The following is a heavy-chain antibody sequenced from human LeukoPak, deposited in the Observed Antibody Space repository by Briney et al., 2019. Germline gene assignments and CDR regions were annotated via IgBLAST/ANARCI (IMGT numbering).Heavy chain of an antibody. CDR3: VCNYGSGSYYNANFDY. D-gene: IGHD3-10*01. Sequence: GGSLRLSCAASGFTFDDYTMHWVRQAPGKGLEWVSLISWDGGSTYYADSVKGRFTISRDNAKNSLYLQMNSLRAEDTAVYYCVCNYGSGSYYNANFDYWGQGTLVTVSS. CDR2: ISWDGGST. CDR1: GFTFDDYT. J-gene: IGHJ4*02. V-gene: IGHV3-43*01.